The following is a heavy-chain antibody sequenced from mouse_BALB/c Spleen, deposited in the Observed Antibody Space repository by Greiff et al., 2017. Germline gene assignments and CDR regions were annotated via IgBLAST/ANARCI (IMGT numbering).Heavy chain of an antibody. Sequence: DVKLQESGPGLVKPSQSLSLTCSVTGYSITSGYYWNWIRQFPGNKLEWMGYISYDGSNNYNPSLKNRISITRDTSKNQFFLKLNSVTTEDTATYYCARDRPTGFAYWGQGTLVTVSA. CDR3: ARDRPTGFAY. J-gene: IGHJ3*01. CDR2: ISYDGSN. CDR1: GYSITSGYY. V-gene: IGHV3-6*02.